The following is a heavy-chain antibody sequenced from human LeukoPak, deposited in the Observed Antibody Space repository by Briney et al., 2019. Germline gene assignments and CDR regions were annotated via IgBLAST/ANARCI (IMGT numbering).Heavy chain of an antibody. J-gene: IGHJ4*02. CDR3: ARATLGVTLFGY. D-gene: IGHD3-16*01. V-gene: IGHV3-30-3*01. Sequence: GGSLRLSCAASGFTFSSYAMHWVRQAPGKGLEWVAVISYDGSNKYYADSVKGRFTISRDNSKNTLYLQMNSLRAEDTAVYYCARATLGVTLFGYWGQGTLVTVSS. CDR1: GFTFSSYA. CDR2: ISYDGSNK.